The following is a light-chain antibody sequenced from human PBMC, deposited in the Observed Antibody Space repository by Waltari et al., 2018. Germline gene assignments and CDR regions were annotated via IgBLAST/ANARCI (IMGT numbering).Light chain of an antibody. J-gene: IGLJ1*01. CDR2: DVS. Sequence: QSALTQPASVSGSPGQSITISCTGTSSDVGGYNYFSWYQQHPGKAPKLMIYDVSNRPPGLSNLISGSKSSDTASPTISGLRAEEEAYYYCSTYTSSRTLGVFGTGTKVTVL. CDR3: STYTSSRTLGV. CDR1: SSDVGGYNY. V-gene: IGLV2-14*01.